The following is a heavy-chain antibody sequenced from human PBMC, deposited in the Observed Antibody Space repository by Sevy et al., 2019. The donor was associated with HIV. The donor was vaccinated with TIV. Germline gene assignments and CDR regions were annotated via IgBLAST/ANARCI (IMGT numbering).Heavy chain of an antibody. V-gene: IGHV4-59*01. D-gene: IGHD6-13*01. J-gene: IGHJ4*02. CDR1: RGSINNYV. Sequence: SETLSLTCTVSRGSINNYVWSWIRQPPGKGLEWIGYIYYSGSTNYNPSLKSRVTISVDTSKNQLSLKLSSVTAADTAVYYCARESIGAVGDFDYWGQGTLVTVSS. CDR2: IYYSGST. CDR3: ARESIGAVGDFDY.